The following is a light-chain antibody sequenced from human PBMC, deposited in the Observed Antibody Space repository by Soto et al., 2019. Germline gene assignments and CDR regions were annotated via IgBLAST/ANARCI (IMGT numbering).Light chain of an antibody. CDR2: GAS. J-gene: IGKJ4*01. CDR3: QHYDTSPQVT. V-gene: IGKV3-20*01. Sequence: EIVLTQSPGTLSLSPGERATLSCRASQSVSSSYLAWYQQKPGQAPRLVIYGASTRATGIPDRFSGSGSGTDFTLTISRLEPEDFAVYYCQHYDTSPQVTFGGGTKVEIK. CDR1: QSVSSSY.